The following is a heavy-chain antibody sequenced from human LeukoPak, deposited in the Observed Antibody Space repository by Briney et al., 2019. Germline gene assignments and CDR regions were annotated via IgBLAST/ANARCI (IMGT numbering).Heavy chain of an antibody. CDR3: ARLPELLGSG. D-gene: IGHD1-26*01. CDR1: GGSISSGGYY. V-gene: IGHV4-30-2*01. CDR2: IYHSGST. Sequence: PSETLSLTCTVSGGSISSGGYYWSWIRQPPGKGLEWIGYIYHSGSTYYNPSLKSRVTISVDRSKNQFSLKLSSVTAADTAVYYCARLPELLGSGWGQGTLVTVSS. J-gene: IGHJ4*02.